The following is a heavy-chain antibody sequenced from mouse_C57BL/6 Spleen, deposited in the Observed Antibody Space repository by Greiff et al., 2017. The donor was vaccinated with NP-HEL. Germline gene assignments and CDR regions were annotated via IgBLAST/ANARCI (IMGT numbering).Heavy chain of an antibody. CDR2: IDPSDSYT. D-gene: IGHD1-1*01. CDR1: GYTFTSYW. Sequence: QVQLKQPGAELVMPGASVKLSCKASGYTFTSYWMHWVKQRPGQGLEWIGEIDPSDSYTNYNQKFKGKSTLTVDKSSSTAYMQLSSLTSEDSAVYYCARSPYYYGSSLYYFDYWGQGTTLTVSS. J-gene: IGHJ2*01. V-gene: IGHV1-69*01. CDR3: ARSPYYYGSSLYYFDY.